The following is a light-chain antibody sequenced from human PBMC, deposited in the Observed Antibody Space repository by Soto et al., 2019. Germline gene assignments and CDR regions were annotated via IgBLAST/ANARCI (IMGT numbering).Light chain of an antibody. Sequence: QSALTQPASVSGSPGQSITISCTGTSSDVGRYNYVSWYQQHPGKAPKLMIYEVSNRPSGVSNRFSGSKSGNTASLTISGLQVEDEADYYCSSYTSNSTRVFGGGTKLTVL. CDR2: EVS. CDR1: SSDVGRYNY. CDR3: SSYTSNSTRV. J-gene: IGLJ3*02. V-gene: IGLV2-14*01.